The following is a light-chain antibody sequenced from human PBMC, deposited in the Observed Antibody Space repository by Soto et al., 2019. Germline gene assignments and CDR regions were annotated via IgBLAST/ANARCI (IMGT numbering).Light chain of an antibody. CDR2: EVS. V-gene: IGLV2-8*01. Sequence: QSALTQPPSASGSPGQSVTISCTGTSSDVGGYNYVSWYQQHPGKAPKLIISEVSKRPSGVPDRFSGSKSGNTASLTVSGLQAENAADYYCTSLAGSNTYVFGTATKLTVL. J-gene: IGLJ1*01. CDR3: TSLAGSNTYV. CDR1: SSDVGGYNY.